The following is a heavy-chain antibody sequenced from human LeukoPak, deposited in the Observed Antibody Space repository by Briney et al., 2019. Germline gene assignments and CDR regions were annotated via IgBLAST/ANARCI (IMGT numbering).Heavy chain of an antibody. CDR2: ISGSGGST. CDR3: AKVAGDILTGYYNDLGY. V-gene: IGHV3-23*01. J-gene: IGHJ4*02. Sequence: PGGSQRLSCAASGFTFSSYAMSWVRQAPGKGLEWVSAISGSGGSTYYADSVKGRFTISRDNSKNTLYLQMNSLRAEDTAVYYCAKVAGDILTGYYNDLGYWGQGTLVTVSS. D-gene: IGHD3-9*01. CDR1: GFTFSSYA.